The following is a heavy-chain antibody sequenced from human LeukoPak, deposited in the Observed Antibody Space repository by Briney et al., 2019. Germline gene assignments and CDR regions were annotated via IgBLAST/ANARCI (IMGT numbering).Heavy chain of an antibody. D-gene: IGHD1-26*01. CDR1: GGSFSGYY. J-gene: IGHJ4*02. V-gene: IGHV4-34*01. CDR3: ARDRGSYPLSYFDH. CDR2: INHSGST. Sequence: SETLSLTCAVYGGSFSGYYWSWIRQPPGKGLEWIGEINHSGSTNYNPSLKSRVTISVDTSKNQFSLKVSSVTAADTAVYYCARDRGSYPLSYFDHWGQGTLVTVSS.